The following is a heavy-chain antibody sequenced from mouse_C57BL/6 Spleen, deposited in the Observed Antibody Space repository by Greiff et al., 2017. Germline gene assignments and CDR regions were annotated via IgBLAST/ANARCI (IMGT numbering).Heavy chain of an antibody. V-gene: IGHV5-9-1*02. J-gene: IGHJ1*03. CDR1: GFTFSSYA. Sequence: EVQGVESGEGLVKPGGSLKLSCAASGFTFSSYAMSWVRQTPEKRLEWVAYISSGGDYIYYADTVKGRFTISRDNARNTLYLQMSSLKSEDTAMXYCTRGDYGSSYGWYFDVWGTGTTVTVSS. CDR3: TRGDYGSSYGWYFDV. D-gene: IGHD1-1*01. CDR2: ISSGGDYI.